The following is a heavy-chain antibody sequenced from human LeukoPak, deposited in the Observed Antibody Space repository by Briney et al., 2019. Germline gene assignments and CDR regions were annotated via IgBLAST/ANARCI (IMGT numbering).Heavy chain of an antibody. V-gene: IGHV1-18*01. D-gene: IGHD6-19*01. J-gene: IGHJ6*02. CDR3: ARESSGWGPGYYGMDV. CDR2: ISAYNGNT. CDR1: GYTFTSYV. Sequence: ASVTVSCMASGYTFTSYVIRWVRQAPGQGLEWMGWISAYNGNTNYAQKLQGRVTMTTDTSTSTAYMELRSLRSDDTAVYYCARESSGWGPGYYGMDVWGQGTTVTVSS.